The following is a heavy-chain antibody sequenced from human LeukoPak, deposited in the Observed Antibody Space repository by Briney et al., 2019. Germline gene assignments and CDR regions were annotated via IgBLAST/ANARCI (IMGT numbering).Heavy chain of an antibody. CDR3: ATRGLPGYYYGMDV. CDR2: ISSGGIT. J-gene: IGHJ6*02. CDR1: GFTVSRNY. Sequence: PGGSLGLSCAASGFTVSRNYMSWARQAPGKGLEWVSIISSGGITHYADSVKGRFTISRDNSKNTLYLQMNRLRAEDTAVYYCATRGLPGYYYGMDVWGQGTTVTVSS. D-gene: IGHD2-15*01. V-gene: IGHV3-66*01.